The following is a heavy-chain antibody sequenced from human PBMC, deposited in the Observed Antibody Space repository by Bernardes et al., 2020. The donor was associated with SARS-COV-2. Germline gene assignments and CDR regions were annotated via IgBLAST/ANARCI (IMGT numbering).Heavy chain of an antibody. CDR3: ARGHSSSWQPQYFQQ. CDR2: INHSGST. CDR1: GGSFSGYY. Sequence: SETLSLTCAVYGGSFSGYYWSWIRQPPGKGLEWIGEINHSGSTHYNPSLKSRVTISVDTSKNQFSLKLSSVTAAGTAVYYCARGHSSSWQPQYFQQGGQGTLVTGSS. V-gene: IGHV4-34*01. D-gene: IGHD6-13*01. J-gene: IGHJ1*01.